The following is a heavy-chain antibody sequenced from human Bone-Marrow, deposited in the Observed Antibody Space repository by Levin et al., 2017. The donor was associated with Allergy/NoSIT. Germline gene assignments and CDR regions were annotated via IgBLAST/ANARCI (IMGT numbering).Heavy chain of an antibody. J-gene: IGHJ3*02. CDR2: LSSSGYHI. V-gene: IGHV3-21*06. CDR3: ARGPIHDFVWGDESRGAFDI. Sequence: RSGGSLRLSCAASGFTFSSYTMNWVRQAPGKGLEWVSSLSSSGYHIYYADSVKGRFTISRDNAKNSLYLQMNSLRADDTSVYYCARGPIHDFVWGDESRGAFDIWGQGTMVNVSS. CDR1: GFTFSSYT. D-gene: IGHD3-16*01.